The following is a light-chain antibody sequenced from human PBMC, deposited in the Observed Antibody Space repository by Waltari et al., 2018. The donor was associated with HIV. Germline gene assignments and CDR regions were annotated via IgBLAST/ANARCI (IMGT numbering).Light chain of an antibody. CDR1: SSNIGSNY. CDR2: RNN. J-gene: IGLJ3*02. Sequence: QSVLTQPPSASGTPGQSVTISCSGSSSNIGSNYVYWYQQLPGTAPKLLIYRNNQRPSGGPDRFSGCESGTSAALAISGLRSEDEADYYCAAWDDNLSGWVFGGGSKLTIL. CDR3: AAWDDNLSGWV. V-gene: IGLV1-47*01.